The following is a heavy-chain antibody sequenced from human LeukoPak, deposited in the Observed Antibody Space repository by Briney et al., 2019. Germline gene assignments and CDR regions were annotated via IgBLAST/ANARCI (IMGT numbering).Heavy chain of an antibody. CDR1: GGSFSGYY. CDR3: ARGGLRYGMDV. CDR2: INHSGST. J-gene: IGHJ6*02. Sequence: SETLSLTCAVCGGSFSGYYWSWIRQPPGKGLEWIGEINHSGSTNYNPSLKSRVTISVDTSKNQFSLKLSSVTAADTAVYYCARGGLRYGMDVWGQGTTVTVSS. D-gene: IGHD5-12*01. V-gene: IGHV4-34*01.